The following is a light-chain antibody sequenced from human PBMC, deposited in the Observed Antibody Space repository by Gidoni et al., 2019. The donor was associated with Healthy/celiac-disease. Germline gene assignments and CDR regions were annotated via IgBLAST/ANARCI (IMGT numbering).Light chain of an antibody. CDR3: QQRSNWPPA. Sequence: IVLTQSPATLSLSPGERATLSCRASQSLSSYLAWYQQKPGQAPRLLISDASSRATGIPARFSGSGSGTDFTLTISSLEPEDFAVYYCQQRSNWPPAFGQGTKLEIK. CDR2: DAS. J-gene: IGKJ2*01. CDR1: QSLSSY. V-gene: IGKV3-11*01.